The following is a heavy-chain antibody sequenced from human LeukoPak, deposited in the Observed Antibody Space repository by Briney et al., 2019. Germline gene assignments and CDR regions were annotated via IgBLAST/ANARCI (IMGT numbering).Heavy chain of an antibody. Sequence: GGSLRLSCAASGFTFSDYAMNWVRQAPGKGLEWVANIKHDGSEKNYVDSVKGRFTISRDNAKNSLYLQMNSLRAEDTAVYYCATRGSYLDYWGQGTLVTVSS. CDR2: IKHDGSEK. D-gene: IGHD5-12*01. V-gene: IGHV3-7*01. CDR3: ATRGSYLDY. CDR1: GFTFSDYA. J-gene: IGHJ4*02.